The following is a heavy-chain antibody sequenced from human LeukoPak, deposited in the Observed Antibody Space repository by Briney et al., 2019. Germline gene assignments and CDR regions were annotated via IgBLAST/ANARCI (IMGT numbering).Heavy chain of an antibody. D-gene: IGHD3-22*01. J-gene: IGHJ5*02. CDR2: IYHSGST. CDR3: ARDYDSSGYYYP. CDR1: GGSISSSSYY. V-gene: IGHV4-30-2*01. Sequence: SETLSLTCTVSGGSISSSSYYWGWIRQPPGKGLEWIGYIYHSGSTYYNPSLKSRVTISVDRSKNQFSLKLSSVTAADTAVYYCARDYDSSGYYYPWGQGTLVTVSS.